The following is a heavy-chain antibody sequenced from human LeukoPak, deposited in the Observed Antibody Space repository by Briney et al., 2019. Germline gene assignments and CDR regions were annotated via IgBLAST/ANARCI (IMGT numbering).Heavy chain of an antibody. D-gene: IGHD3-22*01. Sequence: PSETLSLTCAVYGGSFSGYYWSWTRQPPGKGLEWIGEINHSGNINYNPSLKSRVIISLDTSKAQFCLKLSSVTAADSAVYYCARPGDTSGYFFYLDYWGQGIPVTVSS. CDR1: GGSFSGYY. J-gene: IGHJ4*02. CDR2: INHSGNI. CDR3: ARPGDTSGYFFYLDY. V-gene: IGHV4-34*01.